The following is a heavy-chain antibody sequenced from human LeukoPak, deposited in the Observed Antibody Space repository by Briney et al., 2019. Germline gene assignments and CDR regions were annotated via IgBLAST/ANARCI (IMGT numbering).Heavy chain of an antibody. J-gene: IGHJ4*02. CDR3: ARHGWCSGGSCYGNFDY. V-gene: IGHV5-51*01. Sequence: GESLKISCKGSGYSFTSYWVGWVRQIPGKGLEGMGIIYPGDSDTRYSPSFQGQVTISADKSISTAYLQWSRLKASDTAMYYCARHGWCSGGSCYGNFDYWGQGTLVTVSS. D-gene: IGHD2-15*01. CDR1: GYSFTSYW. CDR2: IYPGDSDT.